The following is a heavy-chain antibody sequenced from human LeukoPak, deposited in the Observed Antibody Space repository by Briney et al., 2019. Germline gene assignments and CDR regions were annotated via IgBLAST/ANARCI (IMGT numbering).Heavy chain of an antibody. V-gene: IGHV3-23*01. CDR3: ARDPNGDYIGTFDM. D-gene: IGHD4-17*01. CDR1: GESISSSN. Sequence: PSETLSLTCAVSGESISSSNWWSWVRQAPGKGLEWVSSISGSGGSTQYADSVQGRFAISRDNSKNTLYLQMNSLRVEDTAVYFCARDPNGDYIGTFDMWGRGTMVSVSS. CDR2: ISGSGGST. J-gene: IGHJ3*02.